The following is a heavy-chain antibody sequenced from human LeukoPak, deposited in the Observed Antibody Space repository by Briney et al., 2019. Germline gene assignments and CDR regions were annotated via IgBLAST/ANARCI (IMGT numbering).Heavy chain of an antibody. CDR3: ARGADKQWLVGSYFDY. CDR1: GYTFTDYY. CDR2: INPNTGGT. Sequence: GASVKVSCKASGYTFTDYYMHWVRQAPGQGLEWMGWINPNTGGTKYAQKFQGGVTMTRDTSISIAYMELSRLTSDDTAVYYCARGADKQWLVGSYFDYWGQGTLVTVSS. D-gene: IGHD6-19*01. J-gene: IGHJ4*02. V-gene: IGHV1-2*02.